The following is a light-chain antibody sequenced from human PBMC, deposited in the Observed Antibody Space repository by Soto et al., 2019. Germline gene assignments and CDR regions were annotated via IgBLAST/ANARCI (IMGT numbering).Light chain of an antibody. CDR3: MQALQTTYT. CDR1: QSLLHSNGYNY. V-gene: IGKV2-28*01. Sequence: VMTQSPLSLPVTPGEPASISCRSSQSLLHSNGYNYLDWYLQKPGQSPQLLIYLGSNRASGVPDRFSGSGSGTDITLKISRVEAEDVGVYYCMQALQTTYTFGQGTKLEIK. CDR2: LGS. J-gene: IGKJ2*01.